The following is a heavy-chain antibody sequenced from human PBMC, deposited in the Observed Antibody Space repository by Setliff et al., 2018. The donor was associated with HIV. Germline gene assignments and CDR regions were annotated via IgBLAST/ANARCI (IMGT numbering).Heavy chain of an antibody. Sequence: PSETLSLTCAVYGGSFSGYYWSWIRQPPGKGLEWIGEINHSGSTNYNPSLKSRVTISVDTSKNQFSLKLSSVTAADTAVYYCARENGRTNYYYYYGMDVWGQGTTVTVSS. J-gene: IGHJ6*02. V-gene: IGHV4-34*01. CDR2: INHSGST. CDR3: ARENGRTNYYYYYGMDV. CDR1: GGSFSGYY.